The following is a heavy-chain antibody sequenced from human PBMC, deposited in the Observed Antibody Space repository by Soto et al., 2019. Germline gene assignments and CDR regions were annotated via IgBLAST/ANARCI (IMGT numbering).Heavy chain of an antibody. CDR1: GGSISSGGYY. J-gene: IGHJ4*02. D-gene: IGHD6-13*01. V-gene: IGHV4-31*03. CDR2: IYYSGST. CDR3: ARAASSSWDRYYFDY. Sequence: PSETLSLTCTVSGGSISSGGYYWSWIRQHPGKGLEWIGYIYYSGSTYYNPSLKSRVTISVDTSKNQFSLKLSSVTAADTAVYYCARAASSSWDRYYFDYWGQGTLVTVSS.